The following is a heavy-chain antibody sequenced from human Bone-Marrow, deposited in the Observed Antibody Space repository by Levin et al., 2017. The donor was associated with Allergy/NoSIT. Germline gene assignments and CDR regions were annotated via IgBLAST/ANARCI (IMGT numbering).Heavy chain of an antibody. CDR3: ATLRYYFDFTANSEGVVFEY. J-gene: IGHJ4*02. CDR2: TTVYNGDT. CDR1: GYTFTSNG. D-gene: IGHD3-22*01. Sequence: ASVKVSCKTSGYTFTSNGISWARQAPGQGLEWMGWTTVYNGDTKYAQKFQGRVTMATDTSTSTAYMELTGLRSDDPAVYYCATLRYYFDFTANSEGVVFEYWGQGTLVTVSS. V-gene: IGHV1-18*01.